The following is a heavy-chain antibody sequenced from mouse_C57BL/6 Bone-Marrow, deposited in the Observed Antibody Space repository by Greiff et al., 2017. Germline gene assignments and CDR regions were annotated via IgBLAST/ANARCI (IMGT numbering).Heavy chain of an antibody. D-gene: IGHD1-1*01. Sequence: VQLQQSGAELVRPGASVKLSCTASGFNIKDDYMHWVKQRPEQGLEWIGWIDPENGDTEYASKFQGKATITADTSSDTAYMPLSSLTSEATAVYSCTTCGTTVVAPYYFDYWGQGTTLTVSS. CDR2: IDPENGDT. CDR1: GFNIKDDY. V-gene: IGHV14-4*01. CDR3: TTCGTTVVAPYYFDY. J-gene: IGHJ2*01.